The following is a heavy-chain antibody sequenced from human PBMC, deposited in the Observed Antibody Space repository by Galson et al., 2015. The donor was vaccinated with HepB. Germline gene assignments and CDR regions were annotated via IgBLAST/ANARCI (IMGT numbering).Heavy chain of an antibody. D-gene: IGHD3-10*01. CDR3: ARGRDGSGSYPLDAFDI. J-gene: IGHJ3*02. V-gene: IGHV3-30-3*01. CDR2: ISYDGSNK. Sequence: SLRLSCAASGFTFSSYAMHWVRQAPGKGLEWVAVISYDGSNKYYADSVKGRFTISRDNSKNTLYLQMNSLRAEDTAVYYCARGRDGSGSYPLDAFDIWCQGTMVTVSS. CDR1: GFTFSSYA.